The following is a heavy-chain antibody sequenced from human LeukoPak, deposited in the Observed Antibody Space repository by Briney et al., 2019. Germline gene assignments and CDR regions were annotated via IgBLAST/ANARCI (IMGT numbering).Heavy chain of an antibody. J-gene: IGHJ5*02. CDR1: GXSISNYY. CDR2: IYSSGTT. CDR3: ASGSSGYDP. D-gene: IGHD5-12*01. V-gene: IGHV4-4*07. Sequence: SETLSLTCTVSGXSISNYYGSWIRQPAGKGLEWIGRIYSSGTTIYNPSLKSRVTMSVDTSKNQFSLKLSSVTAADTAVYFCASGSSGYDPWGQGTLVTVSS.